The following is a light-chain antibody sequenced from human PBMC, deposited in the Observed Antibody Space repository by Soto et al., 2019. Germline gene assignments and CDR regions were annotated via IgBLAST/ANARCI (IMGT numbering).Light chain of an antibody. CDR1: QSVSSN. Sequence: EVVMTQSPATLSVSPGERATFSCRASQSVSSNLAWYQQKPCQAPRLLIYGASTRATGIPARFSGSGFGTEFTLAISSLKSEDFEVYYCQQYHNWYTFGQGTKLEIK. CDR2: GAS. CDR3: QQYHNWYT. V-gene: IGKV3-15*01. J-gene: IGKJ2*01.